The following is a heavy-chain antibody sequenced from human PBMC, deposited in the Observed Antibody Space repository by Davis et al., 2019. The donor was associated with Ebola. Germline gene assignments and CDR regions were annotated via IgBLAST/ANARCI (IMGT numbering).Heavy chain of an antibody. Sequence: SETLSLTCTMSGGSISSTYWSWIRQPPGKGLEWIGYIYYSGSTNYNPSLKSRVTISVDTSKNQFSLKLSSVTAADTAVYYCARGRLRLLWFGALDPWGQGTTVTVSS. J-gene: IGHJ6*02. V-gene: IGHV4-59*12. CDR1: GGSISSTY. CDR2: IYYSGST. D-gene: IGHD3-10*01. CDR3: ARGRLRLLWFGALDP.